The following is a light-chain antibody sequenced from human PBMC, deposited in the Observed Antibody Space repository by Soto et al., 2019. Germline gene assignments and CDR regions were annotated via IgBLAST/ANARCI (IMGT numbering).Light chain of an antibody. CDR2: GAS. Sequence: EIVMTQSPATLSVSPGERATLSCRASQSVSSNLAWYQQKPGQAPRLLIYGASTRATGIPARFSGSGSGTEFTLTISSLQSEDFAVYYCQQYGSSPRTFXQGTKVDIK. CDR1: QSVSSN. J-gene: IGKJ1*01. CDR3: QQYGSSPRT. V-gene: IGKV3-15*01.